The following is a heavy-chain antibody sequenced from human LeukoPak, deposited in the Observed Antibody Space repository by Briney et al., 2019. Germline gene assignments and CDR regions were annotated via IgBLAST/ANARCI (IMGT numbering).Heavy chain of an antibody. CDR1: GFTFSSYS. V-gene: IGHV3-48*01. D-gene: IGHD6-6*01. CDR3: ARDVHSSSSGDRDY. CDR2: ISSSSSTI. J-gene: IGHJ4*02. Sequence: PGGSLRLSCAASGFTFSSYSMNWVRQAPGKGLEWVSYISSSSSTIYYADSVMGRFTISRDNAKNSLYLQMNSLRAEDTAVYYCARDVHSSSSGDRDYWGQGTLVTVSS.